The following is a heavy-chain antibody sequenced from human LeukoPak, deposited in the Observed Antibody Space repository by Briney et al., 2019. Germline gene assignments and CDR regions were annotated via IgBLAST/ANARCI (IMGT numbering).Heavy chain of an antibody. CDR3: ARRHHYPYFMDV. V-gene: IGHV4-4*09. CDR1: GGSITNYY. Sequence: SETLSLTCSLSGGSITNYYWTWIRQPPGKGLEWIGYIFPSGSAYYNPSLKTRVTISVDTSKNQFSLRLTSVTAADTAVYYCARRHHYPYFMDVWGKGTTVTVSS. J-gene: IGHJ6*03. CDR2: IFPSGSA.